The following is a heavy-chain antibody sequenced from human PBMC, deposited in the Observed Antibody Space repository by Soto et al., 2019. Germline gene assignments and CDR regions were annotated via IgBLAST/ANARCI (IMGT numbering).Heavy chain of an antibody. CDR2: INPNSGGT. CDR3: ARRKGDYYDSSGYHYYFDY. V-gene: IGHV1-2*02. CDR1: GYTFTGYY. Sequence: ASVKVSCKASGYTFTGYYVHWVRQAPGQGLEWMGWINPNSGGTKSAQKFQGRVTMTRDTSINTAYMELSRLRSDDTAVYYCARRKGDYYDSSGYHYYFDYWGQGTLVTVSS. J-gene: IGHJ4*02. D-gene: IGHD3-22*01.